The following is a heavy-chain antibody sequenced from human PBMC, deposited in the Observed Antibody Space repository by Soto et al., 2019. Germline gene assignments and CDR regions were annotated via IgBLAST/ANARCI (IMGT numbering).Heavy chain of an antibody. CDR2: ISYDGSNK. J-gene: IGHJ4*02. V-gene: IGHV3-30*18. CDR1: GFTDSNYG. CDR3: AEDTHNQENYLEN. Sequence: QVQLVESGGGVVQPGRSLRLSCAASGFTDSNYGMHWVRQAPGKGLEWVAVISYDGSNKYYGDSMKGRVTISRDNSKKTLYLQMNSLRAEDTAVYYCAEDTHNQENYLENWGQGTLVTVSS.